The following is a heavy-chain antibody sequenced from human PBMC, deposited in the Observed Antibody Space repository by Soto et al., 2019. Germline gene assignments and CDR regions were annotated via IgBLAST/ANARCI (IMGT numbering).Heavy chain of an antibody. CDR1: GGSFSGYY. V-gene: IGHV4-34*01. D-gene: IGHD3-10*01. CDR3: ARKSGPFDY. Sequence: SETLSLTCAVYGGSFSGYYWSWIRQPPGKGLEWIGEINHSGSTNYNPSLKSRVTISVDTSKNQFSLKLSSVTAADTAVYYCARKSGPFDYWGQGTLVTVSS. J-gene: IGHJ4*02. CDR2: INHSGST.